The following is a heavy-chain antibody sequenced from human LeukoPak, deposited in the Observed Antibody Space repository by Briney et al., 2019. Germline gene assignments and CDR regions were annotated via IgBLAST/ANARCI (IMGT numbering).Heavy chain of an antibody. CDR2: INAGNGNT. D-gene: IGHD6-19*01. J-gene: IGHJ5*02. Sequence: GASVKVSCKASGYTFTSYAMHWVRQAPGQRLEWMGWINAGNGNTKYSQKFQGRVTITRDTSASTAYMELSSLRSEDTAVYYCARVKWGLYSGWSGDWFDPWGQGTLVTVSS. V-gene: IGHV1-3*01. CDR1: GYTFTSYA. CDR3: ARVKWGLYSGWSGDWFDP.